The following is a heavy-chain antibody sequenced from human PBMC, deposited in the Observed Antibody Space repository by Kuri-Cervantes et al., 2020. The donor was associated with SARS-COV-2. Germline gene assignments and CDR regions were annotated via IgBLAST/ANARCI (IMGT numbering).Heavy chain of an antibody. CDR2: IYYTGST. CDR1: GGSISSSSSYF. V-gene: IGHV4-39*01. Sequence: SETLSLTCTVSGGSISSSSSYFWGWIRRPPGSGLEFIGNIYYTGSTYYNPSLQSRVTISVDTSKKQFSLKLRSVTAADTAVYYCATGSYYVAYDYWGQGALVTVSS. J-gene: IGHJ4*02. D-gene: IGHD1-26*01. CDR3: ATGSYYVAYDY.